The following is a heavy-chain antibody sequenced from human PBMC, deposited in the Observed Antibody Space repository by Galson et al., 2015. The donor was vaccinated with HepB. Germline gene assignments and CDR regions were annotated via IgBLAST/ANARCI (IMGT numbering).Heavy chain of an antibody. CDR3: ARDSLDSSSWYGNWFDP. J-gene: IGHJ5*02. D-gene: IGHD6-13*01. CDR1: GDSVSSNSAA. V-gene: IGHV6-1*01. CDR2: TYYRSKWYN. Sequence: CAISGDSVSSNSAAWNWIRQSPSRGLEWLGRTYYRSKWYNDYAVSMKSRITINPDTSKNQFSLQLNSVTPEDTAVYYCARDSLDSSSWYGNWFDPWGQGTLVTVSS.